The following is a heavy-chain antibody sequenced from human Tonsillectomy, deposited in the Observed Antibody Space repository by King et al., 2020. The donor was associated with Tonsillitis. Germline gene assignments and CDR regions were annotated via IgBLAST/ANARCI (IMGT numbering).Heavy chain of an antibody. J-gene: IGHJ4*02. D-gene: IGHD6-13*01. CDR3: ARGSNIAAAGTGYYFDY. CDR2: IYDSGST. Sequence: VQLQESGPGLVKPSETLSLTCTVSGGSISSYYWSWIRQPPGRGLEWIGYIYDSGSTNYNPSLKSRGTRSVDTSKNQRSLKLCSVTAADTAVDYCARGSNIAAAGTGYYFDYWGQGTLVTVSS. V-gene: IGHV4-59*01. CDR1: GGSISSYY.